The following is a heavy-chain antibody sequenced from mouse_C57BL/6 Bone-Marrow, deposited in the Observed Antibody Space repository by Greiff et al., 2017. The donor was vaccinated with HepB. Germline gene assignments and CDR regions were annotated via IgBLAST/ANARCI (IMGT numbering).Heavy chain of an antibody. CDR1: GYTFTSYW. CDR3: ARREDYFDY. CDR2: IYPSDSET. Sequence: QVQLQQPGAELVRPGSSVKLSCKASGYTFTSYWIDWVKQRPGQGLEWIGNIYPSDSETHYNQKFKDKATLTVDKSSSTAYMQLSSLTSEDSAVYYCARREDYFDYWGQGTTLTVSS. J-gene: IGHJ2*01. V-gene: IGHV1-61*01.